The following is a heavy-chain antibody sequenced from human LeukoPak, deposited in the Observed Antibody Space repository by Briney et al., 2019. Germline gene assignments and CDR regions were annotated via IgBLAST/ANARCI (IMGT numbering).Heavy chain of an antibody. Sequence: SGGSLRLSCTVSGFTVSSNSWSWVRQAPGKGLEWVSFIYGGGNTHYSDSVTGRFTISRDNSKNTLYLQMNSLRAEDTALYYCARDISRRGVVHDYWGQGTLVTVSS. CDR2: IYGGGNT. CDR1: GFTVSSNS. J-gene: IGHJ4*02. D-gene: IGHD3-3*01. V-gene: IGHV3-53*01. CDR3: ARDISRRGVVHDY.